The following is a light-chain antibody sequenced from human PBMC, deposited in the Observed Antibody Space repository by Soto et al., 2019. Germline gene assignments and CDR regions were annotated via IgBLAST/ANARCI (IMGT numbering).Light chain of an antibody. J-gene: IGKJ5*01. V-gene: IGKV3-11*01. CDR3: QQRNNWPPIT. CDR1: QSVSSY. CDR2: DAP. Sequence: EIVLTQSPATLSLSPGERATLSCSASQSVSSYLAWYQQKPGQAPRLLIYDAPNRATGIPARFSGSGSGTDVTLTIISLQPEDVAVDYYQQRNNWPPITFGQGTRLEIK.